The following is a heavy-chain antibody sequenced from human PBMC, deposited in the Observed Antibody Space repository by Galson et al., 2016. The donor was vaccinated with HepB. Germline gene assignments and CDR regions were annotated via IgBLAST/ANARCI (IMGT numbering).Heavy chain of an antibody. CDR2: ISAYKGYT. V-gene: IGHV1-18*01. Sequence: LEWMGWISAYKGYTNYAQKLQGRVTMTTDTFTNTAYMELRSLTSDDTAFYYCARIHDVSGYYHPLDYWGQGTLVTVSS. J-gene: IGHJ4*02. CDR3: ARIHDVSGYYHPLDY. D-gene: IGHD3-22*01.